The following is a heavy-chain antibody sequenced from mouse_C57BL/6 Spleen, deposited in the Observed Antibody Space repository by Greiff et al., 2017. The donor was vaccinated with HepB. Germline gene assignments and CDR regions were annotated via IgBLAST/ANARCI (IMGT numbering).Heavy chain of an antibody. Sequence: VKLEESGPGLVQPSQSLSITCTVSGFSLTSYGVHWVRPSPGKGLEWLGVIWSGGSTDYNAAFISRLSISKDNSKSQVFFKMNSLQADDTAIYYCARNYDGYYEGFAYWGQGTLVTVSA. CDR3: ARNYDGYYEGFAY. J-gene: IGHJ3*01. D-gene: IGHD2-3*01. V-gene: IGHV2-2*01. CDR2: IWSGGST. CDR1: GFSLTSYG.